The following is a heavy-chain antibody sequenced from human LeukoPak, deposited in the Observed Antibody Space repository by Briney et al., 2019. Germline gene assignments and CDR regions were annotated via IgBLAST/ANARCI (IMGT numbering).Heavy chain of an antibody. J-gene: IGHJ6*03. Sequence: PGGAVRLSFASSRFTFIHYVMSWIGQAPGRGVEGVWFISSSSSYIYYADSVKGRFTISRDNAKNSLYLQMNSLRAEDTAVYYCARTCSSTSCYGYYMDVWGKGTTVTVSS. CDR1: RFTFIHYV. V-gene: IGHV3-11*06. CDR2: ISSSSSYI. CDR3: ARTCSSTSCYGYYMDV. D-gene: IGHD2-2*01.